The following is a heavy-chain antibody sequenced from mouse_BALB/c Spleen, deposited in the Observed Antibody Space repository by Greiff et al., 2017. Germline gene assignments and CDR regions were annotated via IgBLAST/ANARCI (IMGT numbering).Heavy chain of an antibody. J-gene: IGHJ3*01. CDR2: IWSGGST. CDR3: ARRGDVGFAY. D-gene: IGHD3-3*01. CDR1: GFSLTSYG. Sequence: QVQLQQSGPGLVQPSQSLSITCTVSGFSLTSYGVHWVRQSPGKGLEWLGVIWSGGSTDYNAAFISRLSISKDNSKSQVFFKMNSLQANDTAIYYCARRGDVGFAYWGQGTLVTVSA. V-gene: IGHV2-2*02.